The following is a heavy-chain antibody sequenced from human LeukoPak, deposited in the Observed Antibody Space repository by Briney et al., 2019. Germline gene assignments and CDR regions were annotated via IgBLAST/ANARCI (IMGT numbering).Heavy chain of an antibody. CDR1: GFTFTNYW. J-gene: IGHJ4*02. D-gene: IGHD1/OR15-1a*01. CDR3: ARGGFGRRWFWNN. CDR2: INRDGSER. Sequence: AGGSLRLSCAASGFTFTNYWMTWVRQALGKGREWVANINRDGSERYYVDSVKGRFTISRDTAKNSLYLQMNSLRTEDTAVFYCARGGFGRRWFWNNWGQGTLVTVSS. V-gene: IGHV3-7*01.